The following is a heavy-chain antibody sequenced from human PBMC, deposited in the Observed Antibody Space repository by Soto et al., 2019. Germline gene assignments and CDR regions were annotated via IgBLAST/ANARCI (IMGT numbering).Heavy chain of an antibody. D-gene: IGHD2-8*01. CDR1: GYTFTSYG. Sequence: ASVKVSCKASGYTFTSYGISWVRQAPGQGLEWMGRISAYNGNTNYAQKLQGRVTMTTDTSTCTAYMELRSLRSDDTAVYYCAREDRYCTNGVCIKWFDPWGQGTLVTVSS. V-gene: IGHV1-18*01. CDR2: ISAYNGNT. CDR3: AREDRYCTNGVCIKWFDP. J-gene: IGHJ5*02.